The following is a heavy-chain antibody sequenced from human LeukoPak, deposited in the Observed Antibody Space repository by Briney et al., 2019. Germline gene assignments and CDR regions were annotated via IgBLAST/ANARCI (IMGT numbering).Heavy chain of an antibody. V-gene: IGHV4-59*01. D-gene: IGHD4-11*01. CDR1: GGSIPSYY. Sequence: PSETLSLTCAISGGSIPSYYWSWIRQTPGKGLEWIGYLFYSGSTNYNPSLKGRITMSIDTSKNEFSLKLRSVTAADMAVYYCARGAYSNYLSVDYWGQGILVTVSS. CDR3: ARGAYSNYLSVDY. J-gene: IGHJ4*02. CDR2: LFYSGST.